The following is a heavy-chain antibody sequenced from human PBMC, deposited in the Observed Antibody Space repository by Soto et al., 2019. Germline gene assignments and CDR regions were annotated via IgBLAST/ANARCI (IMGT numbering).Heavy chain of an antibody. V-gene: IGHV1-18*04. CDR3: AREKRGSSSSMNDY. J-gene: IGHJ4*02. D-gene: IGHD6-6*01. CDR1: GYTFTGYG. Sequence: ASVKVSCKASGYTFTGYGISWVRQAPGQGLEWMGWISAYNGNTNYAQKLQGRVTMTTDTSTSTAYMELRSLRSDDTAVYYCAREKRGSSSSMNDYWGQGTLVTVSS. CDR2: ISAYNGNT.